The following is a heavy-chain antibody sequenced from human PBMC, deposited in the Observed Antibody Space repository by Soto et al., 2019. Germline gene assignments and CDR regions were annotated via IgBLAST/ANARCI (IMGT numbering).Heavy chain of an antibody. CDR1: GGSISSYY. J-gene: IGHJ6*02. Sequence: QVQLQESGPGLVKPSETLSLTCTVSGGSISSYYWSWIRQPPGKGLEWIGYIYYSGSTNYNPSLKSRCTLSVDTSKNQFSLKLSSVTAADTAVYYWARSWIQLWLHGMDVWGQGTTVTVSS. V-gene: IGHV4-59*01. CDR2: IYYSGST. D-gene: IGHD5-18*01. CDR3: ARSWIQLWLHGMDV.